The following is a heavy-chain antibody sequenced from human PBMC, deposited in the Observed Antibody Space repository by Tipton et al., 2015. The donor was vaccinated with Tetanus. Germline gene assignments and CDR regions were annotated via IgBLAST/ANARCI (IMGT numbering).Heavy chain of an antibody. CDR1: GFTFSSYW. V-gene: IGHV3-74*01. CDR3: ARERVDTEFDY. Sequence: SLRLSCAASGFTFSSYWMHWVRQAPGKGLVWVSRINSDGSSTSYADSVKGRFTISRDSAKNTLYLQMNSLRAEDTAVYYCARERVDTEFDYWGQGTLVTVSS. CDR2: INSDGSST. D-gene: IGHD5-18*01. J-gene: IGHJ4*02.